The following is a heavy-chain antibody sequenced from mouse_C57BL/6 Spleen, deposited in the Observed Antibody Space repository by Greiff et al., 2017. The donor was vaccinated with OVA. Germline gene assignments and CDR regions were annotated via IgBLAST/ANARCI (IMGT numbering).Heavy chain of an antibody. D-gene: IGHD1-1*01. J-gene: IGHJ4*01. CDR3: ARRGTTVDYYAMDY. Sequence: VQLQQSGAELVKPGASVKMSCKASGYTFTSYWITWVKQRPGQGLEWIGDIYPGSGSTNYNEKFKSKATLTVDTSSSTAYMQLSSLTSEDSAVYYCARRGTTVDYYAMDYWGQGTSVTVSS. V-gene: IGHV1-55*01. CDR1: GYTFTSYW. CDR2: IYPGSGST.